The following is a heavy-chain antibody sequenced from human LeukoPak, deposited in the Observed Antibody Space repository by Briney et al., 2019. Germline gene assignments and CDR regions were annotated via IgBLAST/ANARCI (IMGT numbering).Heavy chain of an antibody. Sequence: GGSLRLSCAASGFTFSSYGMSWVRQAPGKGLEWVASIKLDGSEQYYLGSVKGRFTISRDNARNSLYLQMNSLRAEDTAMYYCARDSPRGWSMDVWGKGTTVTVSS. CDR2: IKLDGSEQ. J-gene: IGHJ6*03. D-gene: IGHD3-10*01. CDR1: GFTFSSYG. V-gene: IGHV3-7*01. CDR3: ARDSPRGWSMDV.